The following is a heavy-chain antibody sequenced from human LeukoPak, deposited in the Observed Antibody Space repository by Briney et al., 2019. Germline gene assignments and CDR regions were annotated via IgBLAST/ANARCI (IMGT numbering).Heavy chain of an antibody. CDR3: ARDELPVDTAMALDC. J-gene: IGHJ4*02. CDR1: GFTFSSYG. Sequence: PGGSLRLSCAASGFTFSSYGMHWVRQAPGKGLEWVAVIWYDGSNKYYADSVKGRFTISRDNSKNTLYLQMNSLRAEDTAVYYCARDELPVDTAMALDCWGQGTLVTVSS. D-gene: IGHD5-18*01. CDR2: IWYDGSNK. V-gene: IGHV3-33*01.